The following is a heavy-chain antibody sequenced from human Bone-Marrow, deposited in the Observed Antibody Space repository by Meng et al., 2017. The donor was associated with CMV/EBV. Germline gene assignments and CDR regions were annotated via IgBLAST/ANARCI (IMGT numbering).Heavy chain of an antibody. Sequence: DVWVVESGEGLVQPGGSLILSCAVSGFTFSDYNIHWVRQAPGKGLVWVSRINTDANERTYEDSVKGRFSITRDNAKNTVFLQMNSLRAEDTAIYYCARDRDWELFDYWGQGILVTVSS. CDR3: ARDRDWELFDY. CDR1: GFTFSDYN. CDR2: INTDANER. V-gene: IGHV3-74*03. D-gene: IGHD3-10*01. J-gene: IGHJ4*02.